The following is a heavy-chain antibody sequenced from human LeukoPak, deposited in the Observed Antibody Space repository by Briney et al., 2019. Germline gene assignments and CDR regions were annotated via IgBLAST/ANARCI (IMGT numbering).Heavy chain of an antibody. CDR2: IWYDGSNK. J-gene: IGHJ4*02. CDR3: ARDRYYYGSGSYYNFDY. V-gene: IGHV3-33*01. D-gene: IGHD3-10*01. CDR1: GFTFSSYG. Sequence: GGSLRLSCAASGFTFSSYGMHWVRQAPGKGLEWVAVIWYDGSNKYYADSVKGRFTISRDNSRNTLYLQMNSLRAEDTAVYYCARDRYYYGSGSYYNFDYWGQGTLVTVSS.